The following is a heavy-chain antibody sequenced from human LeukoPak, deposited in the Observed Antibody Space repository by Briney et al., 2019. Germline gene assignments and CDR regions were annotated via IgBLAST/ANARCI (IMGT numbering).Heavy chain of an antibody. V-gene: IGHV3-43*02. CDR2: ISGDGAWT. CDR3: VKDVSGSGYLAGFDY. CDR1: GFTFVNYA. D-gene: IGHD5-12*01. J-gene: IGHJ4*02. Sequence: GGSLRLSCAASGFTFVNYAMHWARQAPGKGLEWVPLISGDGAWTYYADSLKGRFTISRDNIKNSLSLQMNSLRTEDTALYYCVKDVSGSGYLAGFDYWGQGTLVTVSS.